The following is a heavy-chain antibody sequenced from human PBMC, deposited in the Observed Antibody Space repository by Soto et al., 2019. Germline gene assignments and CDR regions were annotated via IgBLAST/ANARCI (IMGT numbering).Heavy chain of an antibody. J-gene: IGHJ6*02. Sequence: QTLSLTCVISGDSVSSNSAGWNWIRQSPSRGLEWLGRTYYRSKWNNDYALSVKSRITINPDTSKNQFSLHLYSVTPEDTAVYYCTGIAWFRGMDVWGQGTPVTVSS. V-gene: IGHV6-1*01. D-gene: IGHD2-21*01. CDR3: TGIAWFRGMDV. CDR1: GDSVSSNSAG. CDR2: TYYRSKWNN.